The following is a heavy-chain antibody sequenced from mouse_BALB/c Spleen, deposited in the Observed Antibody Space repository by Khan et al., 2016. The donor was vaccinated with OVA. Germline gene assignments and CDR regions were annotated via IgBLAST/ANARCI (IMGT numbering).Heavy chain of an antibody. CDR3: AKNRNGYFDY. J-gene: IGHJ2*01. V-gene: IGHV2-2*02. Sequence: QVQLKQSGPGLVQPSQSLSITCTVSGFSLTNYGVHWVRQSPGKGLEWLGVIWSGGITDYNETFISRLSISKAISKSQVFFKMNSLQANDTAIYYWAKNRNGYFDYWGQGTTLTVSS. CDR2: IWSGGIT. CDR1: GFSLTNYG. D-gene: IGHD1-1*02.